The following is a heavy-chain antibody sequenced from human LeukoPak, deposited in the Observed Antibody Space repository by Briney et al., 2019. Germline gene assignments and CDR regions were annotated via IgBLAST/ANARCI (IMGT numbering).Heavy chain of an antibody. CDR2: IYYSGST. V-gene: IGHV4-59*01. CDR3: ARLSSGYCTNGVCPYFDY. CDR1: GGSISNYY. D-gene: IGHD2-8*01. Sequence: SETLSLTCTVSGGSISNYYWSWIRQPPGKGLEWIGYIYYSGSTNYNPSLKSRVTISVDTSKNQFSLKLSSVTAADTAVYYCARLSSGYCTNGVCPYFDYWGQGTLVTVSS. J-gene: IGHJ4*02.